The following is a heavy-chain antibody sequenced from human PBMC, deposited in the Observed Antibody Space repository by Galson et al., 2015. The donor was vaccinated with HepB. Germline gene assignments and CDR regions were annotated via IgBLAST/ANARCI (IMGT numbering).Heavy chain of an antibody. CDR1: GGTFSSYA. Sequence: SVKVSCKASGGTFSSYAISWVRQAPGQELESMGGIIPIFGTANYAQKFQGRVTITADESTSTAYMELSSLRSEDTAVYYCARVVQQLATYYFDYWGQGTLVTVSS. D-gene: IGHD6-13*01. CDR2: IIPIFGTA. CDR3: ARVVQQLATYYFDY. V-gene: IGHV1-69*13. J-gene: IGHJ4*02.